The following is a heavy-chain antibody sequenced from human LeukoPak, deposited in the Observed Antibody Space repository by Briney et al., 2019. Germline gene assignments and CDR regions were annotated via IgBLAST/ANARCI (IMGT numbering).Heavy chain of an antibody. CDR2: ISAYNGNT. Sequence: GASVKVSCKASGYTFTSYGISWVRQAPGQGLEWMGWISAYNGNTNYAQKLQGRVTMTTDTSTSTAYMELRSLRSDDTAVYYCARGGQYCSSTSCVQHYYYYGMDVWGQGTTVTVSS. V-gene: IGHV1-18*01. J-gene: IGHJ6*02. CDR1: GYTFTSYG. D-gene: IGHD2-2*01. CDR3: ARGGQYCSSTSCVQHYYYYGMDV.